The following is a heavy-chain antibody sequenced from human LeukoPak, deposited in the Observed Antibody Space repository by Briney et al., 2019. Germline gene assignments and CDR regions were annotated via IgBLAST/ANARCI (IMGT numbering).Heavy chain of an antibody. J-gene: IGHJ4*02. Sequence: GGSLRLSCEPSGFTFSRHGMHWVRQAPGKGLEWVAIISNDGSRKYYAHSVGGRFTISRDNSKNTLYLQMDSLRAEDTTVYYCARDRAWNYFDYWGQGTLVTVSS. D-gene: IGHD3-3*01. CDR2: ISNDGSRK. CDR1: GFTFSRHG. V-gene: IGHV3-30*03. CDR3: ARDRAWNYFDY.